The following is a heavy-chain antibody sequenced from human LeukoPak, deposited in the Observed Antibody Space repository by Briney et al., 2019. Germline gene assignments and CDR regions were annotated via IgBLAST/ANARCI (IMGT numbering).Heavy chain of an antibody. D-gene: IGHD5-18*01. V-gene: IGHV1-18*01. CDR3: ARDQGPVDTAMVTSDY. J-gene: IGHJ4*02. CDR1: GYTFTSYG. Sequence: ASVKVSCKASGYTFTSYGISWVRQAPGQGLEWMGWISAYNGNTNYAQKLQGRVTMTTDTSTSTAYMELRSLRSVDTAVYYCARDQGPVDTAMVTSDYWGQGTLVTVSS. CDR2: ISAYNGNT.